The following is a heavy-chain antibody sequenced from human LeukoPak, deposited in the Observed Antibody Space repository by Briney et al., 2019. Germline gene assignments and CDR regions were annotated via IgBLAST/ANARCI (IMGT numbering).Heavy chain of an antibody. J-gene: IGHJ5*02. CDR3: ARALRLTFGGVSGSNWFDP. Sequence: ASVKVSCKASGYTFTGYYMHWVRQAPGQGLEWMGWINPNSGGTNYAQKFQGRVTMTRDTSISTAYMELSRLRSDDMAVYYCARALRLTFGGVSGSNWFDPWGQGTLVTVSS. V-gene: IGHV1-2*02. CDR1: GYTFTGYY. CDR2: INPNSGGT. D-gene: IGHD3-16*01.